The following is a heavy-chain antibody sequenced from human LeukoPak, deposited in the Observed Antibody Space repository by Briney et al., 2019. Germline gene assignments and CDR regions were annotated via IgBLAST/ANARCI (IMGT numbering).Heavy chain of an antibody. CDR2: INHSGST. CDR3: ARGLKKVITGFGY. CDR1: GGSFSGYY. V-gene: IGHV4-34*01. J-gene: IGHJ4*02. D-gene: IGHD3-10*01. Sequence: SETLSLTCAVYGGSFSGYYWSWIRQPPGKGLEWIGEINHSGSTNSNPSLKSRVTISVDTSKNQFSLKLSSVTAADTAVYYCARGLKKVITGFGYWGQGTLVTVSS.